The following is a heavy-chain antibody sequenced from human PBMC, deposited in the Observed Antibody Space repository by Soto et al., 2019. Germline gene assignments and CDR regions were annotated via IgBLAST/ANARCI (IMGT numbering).Heavy chain of an antibody. CDR3: ARGYCSSTSCCRLDY. Sequence: GGSLRLSCAASGFTFSSYAMHWVRQAPGKGLEWVAVISYDGSNKYYADSVKGRFTISRDNSKNTLYLQMNSLRAEDTAVYYCARGYCSSTSCCRLDYWGQGTVVTVSS. V-gene: IGHV3-30-3*01. D-gene: IGHD2-2*01. CDR2: ISYDGSNK. J-gene: IGHJ4*02. CDR1: GFTFSSYA.